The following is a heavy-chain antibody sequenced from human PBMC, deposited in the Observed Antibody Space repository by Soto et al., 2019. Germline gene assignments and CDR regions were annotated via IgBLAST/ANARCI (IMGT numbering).Heavy chain of an antibody. Sequence: QVQLQDSGPGLVKPSETLSLTCTVSGVSISSYYWSWIRQPPGEGLEWIGYIYNSGRTNYNPSLKSRVTISVDPSRNQFFLQRSSGTATDTAVYYCARGYIAAAGTWWGGDVVDALDYWGQGTRVTVSS. V-gene: IGHV4-59*12. D-gene: IGHD6-13*01. CDR1: GVSISSYY. CDR3: ARGYIAAAGTWWGGDVVDALDY. CDR2: IYNSGRT. J-gene: IGHJ4*02.